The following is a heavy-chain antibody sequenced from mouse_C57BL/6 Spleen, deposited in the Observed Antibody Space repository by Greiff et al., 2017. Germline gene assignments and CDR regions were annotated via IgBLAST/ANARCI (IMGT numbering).Heavy chain of an antibody. D-gene: IGHD2-3*01. CDR1: GFNIKDYY. V-gene: IGHV14-1*01. CDR3: TTYRNDGYYAYFDY. Sequence: EVQLQQSGAELVRPGASVKLSCTASGFNIKDYYMHWVKQRPEQGLEWIGRIDPEDGDTEYAPKFQGKATMTADTSSNTAYLQLSSLTSEDTAVYYCTTYRNDGYYAYFDYWGQGTTLTVSS. CDR2: IDPEDGDT. J-gene: IGHJ2*01.